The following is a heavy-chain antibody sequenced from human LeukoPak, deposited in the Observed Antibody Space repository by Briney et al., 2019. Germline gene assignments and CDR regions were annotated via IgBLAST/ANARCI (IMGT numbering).Heavy chain of an antibody. J-gene: IGHJ1*01. V-gene: IGHV1-18*01. D-gene: IGHD2-2*01. CDR1: GYTFTSYS. CDR2: ISAYNANT. Sequence: GASVKVSCKASGYTFTSYSFSWVRQAPGQGLEWMGWISAYNANTDYAQKVQGRVTMTTDTSTSTAYMELRSLRSDDTAMYYCVGDRYCNNSRCNPPPRGYFPYWGQGPLVPVPS. CDR3: VGDRYCNNSRCNPPPRGYFPY.